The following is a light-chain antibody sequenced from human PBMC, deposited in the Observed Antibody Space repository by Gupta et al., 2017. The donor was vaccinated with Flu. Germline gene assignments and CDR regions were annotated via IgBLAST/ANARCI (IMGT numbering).Light chain of an antibody. CDR2: SNN. V-gene: IGLV1-44*01. J-gene: IGLJ2*01. CDR3: AAWDDSLDGVL. Sequence: SVLPPPPSASVPPRQRVTISCSGNNSNIGSNSVNWYQQFPGTAPKLLIYSNNQRPSGVPDRFSGSKSGTSAALAISGLQSEDEADYYCAAWDDSLDGVLFGGGTKLTVL. CDR1: NSNIGSNS.